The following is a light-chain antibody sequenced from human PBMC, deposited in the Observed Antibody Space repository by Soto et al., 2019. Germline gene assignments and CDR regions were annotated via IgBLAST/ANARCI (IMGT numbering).Light chain of an antibody. CDR3: QRYDNLPIT. CDR1: QDISNY. Sequence: DIQMTQSPSSLSASVGDRVTITCQASQDISNYLNWYQQKPGKAPKLLIYDASNLETGVPSRFSGSGSGTDFTFPISSLQHEDIATYYCQRYDNLPITFGQGTRLEIK. J-gene: IGKJ5*01. V-gene: IGKV1-33*01. CDR2: DAS.